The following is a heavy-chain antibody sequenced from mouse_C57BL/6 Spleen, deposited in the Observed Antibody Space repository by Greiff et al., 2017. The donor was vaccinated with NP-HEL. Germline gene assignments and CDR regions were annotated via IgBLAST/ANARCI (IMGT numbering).Heavy chain of an antibody. CDR2: IYPGDGDT. V-gene: IGHV1-80*01. Sequence: LVESGAELVKPGASVKISCKASGYAFSSYWMNWVKQRPGKGLEWIGQIYPGDGDTNYNGKFKGKATLTADKSSSTAYMQLSSLTSEDSAVYFCARSHYGSSPYAMDYWGQGTSVTVSS. CDR1: GYAFSSYW. D-gene: IGHD1-1*01. CDR3: ARSHYGSSPYAMDY. J-gene: IGHJ4*01.